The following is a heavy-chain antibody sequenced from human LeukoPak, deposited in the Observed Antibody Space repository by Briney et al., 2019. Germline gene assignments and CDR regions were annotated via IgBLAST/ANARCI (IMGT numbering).Heavy chain of an antibody. CDR3: ARDASTINFDH. CDR2: INTNTRNP. Sequence: ASVTVSCTASGYTFIGYSINWLRQAPGQGLEWMGWINTNTRNPTYAQDFTGRFVFSLDTSVSTAYLQINSLEAEDTAVYYCARDASTINFDHWGQGTLVTVSS. J-gene: IGHJ4*02. V-gene: IGHV7-4-1*02. CDR1: GYTFIGYS. D-gene: IGHD5/OR15-5a*01.